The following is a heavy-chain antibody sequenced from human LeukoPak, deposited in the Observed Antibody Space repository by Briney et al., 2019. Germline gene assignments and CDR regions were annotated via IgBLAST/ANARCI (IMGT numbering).Heavy chain of an antibody. CDR1: GGSFSGYY. V-gene: IGHV4-59*01. Sequence: PSETLSLTCAVYGGSFSGYYWSWIRQPPGKGLEWIGYIYYSGSTNYNPSLKSRVTISVDTSKNQFSLKLSPVTAADTAVYYCARGKRGLRSRGHPHYFDYWGQGTLVTVSS. CDR3: ARGKRGLRSRGHPHYFDY. J-gene: IGHJ4*02. CDR2: IYYSGST. D-gene: IGHD3-3*01.